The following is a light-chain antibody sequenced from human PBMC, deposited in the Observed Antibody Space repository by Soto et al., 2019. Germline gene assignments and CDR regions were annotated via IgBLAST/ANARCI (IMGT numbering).Light chain of an antibody. CDR2: DAS. CDR1: QSVSSY. CDR3: QQRSNWPPSLT. Sequence: VLTQSPATLYLSPGERDTLSCRASQSVSSYLAWYQQKPGQAPRLLIYDASNRATGIPARFSGSGSGTDFTLTISSLEPEDFAVYYCQQRSNWPPSLTFGGGTKVDIK. V-gene: IGKV3-11*01. J-gene: IGKJ4*01.